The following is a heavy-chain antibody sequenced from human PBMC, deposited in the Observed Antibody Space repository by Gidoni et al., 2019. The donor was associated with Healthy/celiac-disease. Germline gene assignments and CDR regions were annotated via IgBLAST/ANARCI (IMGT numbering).Heavy chain of an antibody. J-gene: IGHJ6*02. CDR1: GFTFSSYS. D-gene: IGHD6-13*01. CDR2: ISSSSSYI. CDR3: ARDFEEQQLVLGYYYYYGMDV. Sequence: EVQLVESGGGLVKPGGSLRLSCAASGFTFSSYSMTWVRQAPGKGLEWVSSISSSSSYIYYADSVKGRFTISRDNAKNSLYLQMNSLRAEDTAVYYCARDFEEQQLVLGYYYYYGMDVWGQGTTVTVSS. V-gene: IGHV3-21*01.